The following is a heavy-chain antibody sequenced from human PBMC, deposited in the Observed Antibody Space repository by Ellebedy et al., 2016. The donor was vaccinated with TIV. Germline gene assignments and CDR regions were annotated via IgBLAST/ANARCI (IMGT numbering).Heavy chain of an antibody. Sequence: MPSETLSLTCTVPGGSTSTYYWTWIRQPPGKGLEWIGNVYYSGSPNYNPSLNSRVTISLDTSKKPFSLKLDSVTAADTAVYYCARGFLSKWLDPWGQGILVTVAS. V-gene: IGHV4-59*01. CDR3: ARGFLSKWLDP. CDR1: GGSTSTYY. J-gene: IGHJ5*02. CDR2: VYYSGSP.